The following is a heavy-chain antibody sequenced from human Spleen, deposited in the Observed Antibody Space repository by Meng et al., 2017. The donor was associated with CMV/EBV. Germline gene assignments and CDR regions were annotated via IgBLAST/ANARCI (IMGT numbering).Heavy chain of an antibody. CDR3: ATEAGGSYFFD. CDR2: INPNGGFT. V-gene: IGHV1-46*01. J-gene: IGHJ4*02. Sequence: ASVKVSCKASGYTVTSYYLHWVRQAPGQGLEWMAIINPNGGFTSNAQRFQGRVSMTRDASTSTVYMELSSLRSEDTAIYYCATEAGGSYFFDWGQGTLVTVSS. D-gene: IGHD1-26*01. CDR1: GYTVTSYY.